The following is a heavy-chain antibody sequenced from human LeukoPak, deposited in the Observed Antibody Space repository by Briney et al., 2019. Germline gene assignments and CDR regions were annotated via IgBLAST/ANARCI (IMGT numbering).Heavy chain of an antibody. CDR3: ARGNFVLRYFDWFDY. Sequence: KPLETLSLTCAVYGGSFSGYYWSWIRQPPGKGLEWIGEINHSGSTNYNPSLKSRVTISVDTSKNQFSLKLSSVTAADTAVYYCARGNFVLRYFDWFDYWGQGTLVTVSS. V-gene: IGHV4-34*01. J-gene: IGHJ4*02. CDR1: GGSFSGYY. D-gene: IGHD3-9*01. CDR2: INHSGST.